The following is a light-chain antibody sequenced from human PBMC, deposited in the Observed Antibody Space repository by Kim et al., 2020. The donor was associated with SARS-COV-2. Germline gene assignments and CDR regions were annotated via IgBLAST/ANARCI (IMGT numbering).Light chain of an antibody. V-gene: IGKV3-20*01. J-gene: IGKJ1*01. CDR3: QQYGNSPRT. CDR1: ASVGSNY. Sequence: ETVLTQSPGTLSLSPGERATLSCRASASVGSNYLAWYQQKRGQVPRLLIYGASTRGPGIPGRFSGSGSGADFTLTISRLEPEDFAVYYCQQYGNSPRTFGQGTKVDIK. CDR2: GAS.